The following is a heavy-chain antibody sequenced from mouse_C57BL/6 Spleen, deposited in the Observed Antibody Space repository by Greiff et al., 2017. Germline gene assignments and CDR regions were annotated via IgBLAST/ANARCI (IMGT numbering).Heavy chain of an antibody. CDR3: RAGYYDYDGVDV. CDR2: YPGSGNTY. V-gene: IGHV1-83*01. J-gene: IGHJ1*03. CDR1: YTFTDYYM. D-gene: IGHD2-4*01. Sequence: VQLKQSGPELVKPGASVKMSCKASGYTFTDYYMHWVKQKPGKGLAWIGEIYPGSGNTYYTEKFKGKATLTADTSSSTAYMQLSSLTSEDSAVYFCARAGYYDYDGVDVWGTGTTVTVSS.